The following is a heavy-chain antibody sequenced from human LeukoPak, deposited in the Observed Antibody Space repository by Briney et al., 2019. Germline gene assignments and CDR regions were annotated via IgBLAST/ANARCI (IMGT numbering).Heavy chain of an antibody. Sequence: GGSLRLSCAASGFAFGSYWMHWVRQAPGKGLVWVSRINSDGSSTSYADSVKGRFTISRDNAKNTLYLQMNSLSAEDTAVYYCARGSFKGSGGSSIHLFNYWGQGTLVTVSS. CDR3: ARGSFKGSGGSSIHLFNY. V-gene: IGHV3-74*01. CDR2: INSDGSST. J-gene: IGHJ4*02. CDR1: GFAFGSYW. D-gene: IGHD2-15*01.